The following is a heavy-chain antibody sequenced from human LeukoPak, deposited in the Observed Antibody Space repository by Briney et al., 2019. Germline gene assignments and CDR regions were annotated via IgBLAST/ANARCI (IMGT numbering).Heavy chain of an antibody. J-gene: IGHJ4*02. V-gene: IGHV3-30*04. CDR3: TLTTFGVVYYFDY. D-gene: IGHD1/OR15-1a*01. Sequence: GGSLRLSCATSGFTFSSYAMPWVRQAPGKGLEWVALISYDGSNQYYADSVKGRFIISRDNSKNTLYLQLNSLRLEDTAVYYCTLTTFGVVYYFDYWGQGTLVTVSS. CDR2: ISYDGSNQ. CDR1: GFTFSSYA.